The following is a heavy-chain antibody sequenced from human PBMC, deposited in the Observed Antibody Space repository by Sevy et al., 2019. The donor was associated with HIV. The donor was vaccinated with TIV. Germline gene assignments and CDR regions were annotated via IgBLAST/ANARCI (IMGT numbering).Heavy chain of an antibody. J-gene: IGHJ6*02. Sequence: GGSLRLSCEASGFTISRYGLHWVRQAPGKGLEWMSGISNDGSKTDYADAVRGRFIISRDNSKNILHLQMSNLSPEDTAVYHCVRCSGYYCFYYGMDVWGQGPTVTVSS. V-gene: IGHV3-30*04. CDR2: ISNDGSKT. CDR3: VRCSGYYCFYYGMDV. D-gene: IGHD2-15*01. CDR1: GFTISRYG.